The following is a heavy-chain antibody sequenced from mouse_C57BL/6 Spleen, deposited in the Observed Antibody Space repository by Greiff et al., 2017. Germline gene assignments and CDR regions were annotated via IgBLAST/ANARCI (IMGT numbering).Heavy chain of an antibody. J-gene: IGHJ2*01. CDR2: ISSGSSTI. D-gene: IGHD1-1*01. Sequence: EVKLMESGGGLVKPGGSLKLSCAASGFTFSDYGMHWVRQAPEKGLEWVAYISSGSSTIYYADTVKGRFTISRANAKNTLFLQMTSLRSEDTAMYYCARPPYGSSYVDYWGQGTTLTVSS. V-gene: IGHV5-17*01. CDR1: GFTFSDYG. CDR3: ARPPYGSSYVDY.